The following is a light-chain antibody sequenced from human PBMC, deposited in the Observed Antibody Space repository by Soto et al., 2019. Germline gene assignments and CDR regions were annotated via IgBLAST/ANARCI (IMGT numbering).Light chain of an antibody. Sequence: IVMTQSPATLSVSPGERATLSCRASQNIGSKLAWYQQKPGQAPRLLIYGASTRATGIPASFSGGGSGTDFTLTISSLEPEDFAVYYCQQHIGWPLTFGGGTKVDIK. CDR2: GAS. V-gene: IGKV3D-15*01. CDR3: QQHIGWPLT. J-gene: IGKJ4*01. CDR1: QNIGSK.